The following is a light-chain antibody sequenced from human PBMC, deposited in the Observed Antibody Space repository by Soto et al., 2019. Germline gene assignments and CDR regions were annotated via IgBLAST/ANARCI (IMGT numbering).Light chain of an antibody. CDR2: GAS. J-gene: IGKJ1*01. V-gene: IGKV3-15*01. Sequence: EIVMTQSPATLSVSPGERATLYCRASQSVSSSLAWYQQKPGQAPRLLIYGASTRATGIPARFSGSGSGTEFTLTISSLQSEDFAIYYCLQYYNWPRWTFGQGTKVEIK. CDR1: QSVSSS. CDR3: LQYYNWPRWT.